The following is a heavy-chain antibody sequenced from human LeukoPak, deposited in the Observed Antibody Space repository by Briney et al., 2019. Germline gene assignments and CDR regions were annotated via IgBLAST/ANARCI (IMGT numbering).Heavy chain of an antibody. D-gene: IGHD3-22*01. J-gene: IGHJ3*02. CDR2: ISYDGSNK. V-gene: IGHV3-30*03. Sequence: PGGSLRLSCAASGFTFSSYGMHWVRQAPGKGLEWVAVISYDGSNKYYADSVKGRFTISRDNSKNTLYLQMNSLRAEDTAVYYCARDGNYDSSGYYYYPSSRSAFDIWGQGTMVTVSS. CDR1: GFTFSSYG. CDR3: ARDGNYDSSGYYYYPSSRSAFDI.